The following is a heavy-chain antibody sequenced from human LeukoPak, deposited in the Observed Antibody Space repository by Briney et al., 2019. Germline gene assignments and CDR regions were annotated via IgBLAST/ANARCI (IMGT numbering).Heavy chain of an antibody. Sequence: SETLSLTCTVSGGSISSYYWSWIRQPPGKGLEWIGEINHSGSTNYNPSLKSRVTISVDTSKNQFSLKLSSVTAADMAVYYCARIAAAGIDYWGQGTLVTVSS. D-gene: IGHD6-13*01. V-gene: IGHV4-34*01. CDR1: GGSISSYY. CDR3: ARIAAAGIDY. J-gene: IGHJ4*02. CDR2: INHSGST.